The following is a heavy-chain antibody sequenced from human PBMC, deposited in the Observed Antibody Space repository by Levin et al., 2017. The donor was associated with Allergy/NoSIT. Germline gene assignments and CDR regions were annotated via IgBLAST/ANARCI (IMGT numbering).Heavy chain of an antibody. CDR3: ARVGYGSGSYYFGY. CDR2: INWNGGST. V-gene: IGHV3-20*04. D-gene: IGHD3-10*01. J-gene: IGHJ4*02. Sequence: GGSLRLSCAASGFTFDDPGMSWVRQAPGKGLEWVSGINWNGGSTGYADPVKGRFTISRDNAKNSLYLQMNSLRAEDTAVYYCARVGYGSGSYYFGYWGQGTLVTVSS. CDR1: GFTFDDPG.